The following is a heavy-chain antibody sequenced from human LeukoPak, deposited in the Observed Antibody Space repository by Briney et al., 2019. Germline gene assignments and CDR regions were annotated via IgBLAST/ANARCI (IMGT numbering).Heavy chain of an antibody. J-gene: IGHJ6*03. CDR2: IWYGGSNK. V-gene: IGHV3-33*08. Sequence: QPGGSLRLSCAASGFTFSSYGMHWVRQAPGKGLEWVAVIWYGGSNKYYADSVKGRFTISRDNSKNTLYLQMNSLRAEDTAVYYCATLEVAAAGTFMDVWGKGTTVTVSS. CDR1: GFTFSSYG. CDR3: ATLEVAAAGTFMDV. D-gene: IGHD6-13*01.